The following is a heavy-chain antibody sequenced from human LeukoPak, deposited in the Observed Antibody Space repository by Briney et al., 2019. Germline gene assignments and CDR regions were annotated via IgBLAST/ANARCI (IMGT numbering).Heavy chain of an antibody. V-gene: IGHV4-61*01. CDR3: AREPRYSSGWYFDY. Sequence: SETLSLTCTVSGGSISSSSYYWGWIRQPPGKGLEWIGYIYYSGSTNYNPSLKSRVTISVDTSKNQFSLKLSSVTAADTAVYYCAREPRYSSGWYFDYWGQGTLVTVSS. CDR1: GGSISSSSYY. D-gene: IGHD6-19*01. CDR2: IYYSGST. J-gene: IGHJ4*02.